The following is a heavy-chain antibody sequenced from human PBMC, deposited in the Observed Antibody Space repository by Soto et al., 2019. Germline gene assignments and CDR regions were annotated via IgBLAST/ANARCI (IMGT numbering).Heavy chain of an antibody. CDR3: ASRFGLDV. V-gene: IGHV4-59*01. CDR2: IFYSGNT. J-gene: IGHJ6*02. CDR1: GGSINNYY. Sequence: SETLSRTCTVSGGSINNYYYSWIRQPPGKGLEWIGYIFYSGNTNSNPSLKSRLTISVDTSKNQFSLKLSSLIAADTAVYYCASRFGLDVWGQGSTVTFS.